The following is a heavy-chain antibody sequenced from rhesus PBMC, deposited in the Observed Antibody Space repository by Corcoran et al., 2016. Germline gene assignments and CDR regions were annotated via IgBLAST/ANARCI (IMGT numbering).Heavy chain of an antibody. J-gene: IGHJ4*01. Sequence: QVQLQESGPGLVKPSETLSLTCAVSGGSISGYYYWSWLRQPPGKGLEWIGICYGSGGSNYPTPSIKSPVTLAGDTSKNPLSLKRSSAAAADTALYYCASSIDTAEFDYWGQGVLVTVSS. CDR3: ASSIDTAEFDY. CDR2: CYGSGGSN. CDR1: GGSISGYYY. V-gene: IGHV4S14*01. D-gene: IGHD5-12*01.